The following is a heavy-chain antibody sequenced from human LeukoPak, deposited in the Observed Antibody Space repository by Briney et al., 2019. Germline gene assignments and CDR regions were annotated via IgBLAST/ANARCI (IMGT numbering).Heavy chain of an antibody. V-gene: IGHV3-23*01. CDR1: GFTFGSYG. D-gene: IGHD1-26*01. CDR3: ARVSGSYKGNDY. CDR2: ISGSGGST. J-gene: IGHJ4*02. Sequence: GGSLRLSCAASGFTFGSYGMSWVRQAPGKGLEWVSAISGSGGSTYYADSVRGRFTISRDNSKNTLHLQLNSLRAEDTAVYYCARVSGSYKGNDYWGQGTLVTVSS.